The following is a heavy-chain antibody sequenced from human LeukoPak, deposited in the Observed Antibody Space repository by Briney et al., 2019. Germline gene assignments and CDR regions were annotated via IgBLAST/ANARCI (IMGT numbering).Heavy chain of an antibody. J-gene: IGHJ4*02. CDR1: GYSISSGYY. CDR2: IYHSGST. D-gene: IGHD3-3*01. Sequence: PSETLSLTCAVSGYSISSGYYWGWIRQPPGKGLEWIGSIYHSGSTYYNPSLKSRVTISVDTSKNQFSLKLSSVTAADTAVYYWAGAGDFWSGYYADFDYWGQGTLVTVSS. V-gene: IGHV4-38-2*01. CDR3: AGAGDFWSGYYADFDY.